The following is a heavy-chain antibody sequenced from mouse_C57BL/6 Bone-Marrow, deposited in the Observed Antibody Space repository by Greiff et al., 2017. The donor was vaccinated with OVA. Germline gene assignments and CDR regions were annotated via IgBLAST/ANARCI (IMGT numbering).Heavy chain of an antibody. CDR3: ARVGFTTVVAYYFDY. D-gene: IGHD1-1*01. Sequence: QVQLQQPGTELVKPGASVKLSCKASGYTFTSYWMHWVKQRPGQGLEWIGNINPSNGGTNYNEKFKSKAKLTVDKSSSTASMQPSSLTSEDSAVYYCARVGFTTVVAYYFDYWGQGTTLTVSS. CDR2: INPSNGGT. CDR1: GYTFTSYW. V-gene: IGHV1-53*01. J-gene: IGHJ2*01.